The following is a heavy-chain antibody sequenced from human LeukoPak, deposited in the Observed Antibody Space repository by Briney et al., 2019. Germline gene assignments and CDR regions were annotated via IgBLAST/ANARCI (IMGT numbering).Heavy chain of an antibody. CDR2: IIPIFGTT. CDR3: AREGGSIDWFDP. J-gene: IGHJ5*02. CDR1: GGTLSRYA. D-gene: IGHD3-16*01. V-gene: IGHV1-69*13. Sequence: SVKVSCKASGGTLSRYAISWVRQAPGQGLEWMGGIIPIFGTTNYAQKFQGRVTITADESTSTAYMELSSLRSEDTAVYYCAREGGSIDWFDPWGQGTLVTVPS.